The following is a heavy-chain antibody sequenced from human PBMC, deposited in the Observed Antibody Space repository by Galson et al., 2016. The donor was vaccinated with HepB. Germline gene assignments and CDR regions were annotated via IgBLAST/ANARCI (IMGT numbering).Heavy chain of an antibody. V-gene: IGHV4-61*08. CDR1: GDSVSSGGNS. D-gene: IGHD6-19*01. J-gene: IGHJ4*02. CDR3: AREIGSGAFDY. Sequence: SETLSLTCTVSGDSVSSGGNSWSWIRQPPGKGLEWVGYNGGANDNPSLKGRVTISVDTSKNQFSLSLRFVTAADTAIYFCAREIGSGAFDYWGQGALVIVSS. CDR2: NGGA.